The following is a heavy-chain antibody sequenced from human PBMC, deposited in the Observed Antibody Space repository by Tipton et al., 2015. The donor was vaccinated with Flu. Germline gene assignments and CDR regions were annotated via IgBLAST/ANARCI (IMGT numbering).Heavy chain of an antibody. V-gene: IGHV4-34*01. Sequence: LRLSCVVHGGSFSGYYWSWIRRSPGKGLEWIGSIYYSGTTYYNPSLKSRVTISVDSSKNEFSLTLASLTAADTAVYYCARDLWNDRRAYYYYGVDVWGQGTTVTVSS. CDR2: IYYSGTT. CDR3: ARDLWNDRRAYYYYGVDV. D-gene: IGHD1-1*01. CDR1: GGSFSGYY. J-gene: IGHJ6*02.